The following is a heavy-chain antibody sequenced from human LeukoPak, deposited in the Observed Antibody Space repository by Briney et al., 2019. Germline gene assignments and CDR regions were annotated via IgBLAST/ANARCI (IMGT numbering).Heavy chain of an antibody. Sequence: PGGSLRLSCAASGFTFRSHHFHWVRQAPGKGLEWVSSISSDSSSFKYYAHSVQGRLTISRDNARNSLYLQMNSLRAEDTAVYYCARGTYWSPLDFDYWGQGSLVTVSS. CDR1: GFTFRSHH. J-gene: IGHJ4*02. V-gene: IGHV3-21*04. CDR2: ISSDSSSFK. CDR3: ARGTYWSPLDFDY. D-gene: IGHD1-1*01.